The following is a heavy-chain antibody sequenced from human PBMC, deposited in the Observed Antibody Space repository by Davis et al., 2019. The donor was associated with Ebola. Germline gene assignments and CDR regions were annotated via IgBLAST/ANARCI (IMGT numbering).Heavy chain of an antibody. CDR1: GFTVSSNY. CDR2: IYSGGST. D-gene: IGHD4-23*01. CDR3: ARDHTTVGLYYYGMDV. J-gene: IGHJ6*02. Sequence: GESLKISCAASGFTVSSNYMSWVRQAPGKGLEWVSVIYSGGSTYYADSVKGRFTISRDNSKNTLYLQMNSLRAEDTAVYYCARDHTTVGLYYYGMDVWGQGTTVTVSS. V-gene: IGHV3-53*01.